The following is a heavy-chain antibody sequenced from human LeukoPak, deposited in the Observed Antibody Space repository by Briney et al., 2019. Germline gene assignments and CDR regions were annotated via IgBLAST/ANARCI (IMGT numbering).Heavy chain of an antibody. CDR1: GYTFTSYY. J-gene: IGHJ4*02. CDR3: ATLNCSSTSYQRNPFDY. CDR2: INPSGGST. V-gene: IGHV1-46*01. D-gene: IGHD2-2*01. Sequence: ASVKVSCKASGYTFTSYYMHWVRQAPGQGLEWMGIINPSGGSTSYAQKFQGRVTMTRDTSTSTVYMELSSLGSEDTAVYYCATLNCSSTSYQRNPFDYWGQGTLVTVSS.